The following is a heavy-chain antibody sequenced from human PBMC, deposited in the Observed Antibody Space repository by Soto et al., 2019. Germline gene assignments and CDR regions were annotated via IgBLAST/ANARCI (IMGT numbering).Heavy chain of an antibody. CDR1: GFTVSSNY. CDR2: IYSGGST. D-gene: IGHD3-22*01. V-gene: IGHV3-53*01. J-gene: IGHJ3*02. CDR3: AREGSSGYYLRDAFDI. Sequence: GGSLRLSCAASGFTVSSNYMSWVRQAPGKGLEWVSVIYSGGSTYYADSVKGRFTISRDNSKNTLYLQMNSLRAEDTAVYYCAREGSSGYYLRDAFDIWGQGTMVTVSS.